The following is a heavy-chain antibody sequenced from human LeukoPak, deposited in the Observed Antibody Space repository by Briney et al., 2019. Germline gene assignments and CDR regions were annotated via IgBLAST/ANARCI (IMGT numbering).Heavy chain of an antibody. J-gene: IGHJ6*03. V-gene: IGHV1-8*03. CDR1: GYTFTSYD. CDR2: MTPNSGNT. CDR3: ARGFRFWSGSYHYYMDV. Sequence: ASVKVSCKASGYTFTSYDINWVRQATGQGLEWMGWMTPNSGNTGYAQKFQGRVTITRNTSISTAYMELSSLRSEDTAVYYCARGFRFWSGSYHYYMDVWGKGTTVTVSS. D-gene: IGHD3-3*01.